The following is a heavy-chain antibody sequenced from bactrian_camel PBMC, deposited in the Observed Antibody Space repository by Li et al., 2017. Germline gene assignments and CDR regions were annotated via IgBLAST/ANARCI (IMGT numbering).Heavy chain of an antibody. CDR3: AAAPWSLSRADVAHLRPGDFDY. V-gene: IGHV3S55*01. Sequence: HVQLVESGGGSVQAGGSLTLSCAVSGSASVRDCMGWYRQASGKERELVSTISSDGTTSYADSVKGRFTISQDNAKNTLYLQMNSLKPEDTAMYYCAAAPWSLSRADVAHLRPGDFDYWGQGTQVTVS. CDR1: GSASVRDC. J-gene: IGHJ6*01. CDR2: ISSDGTT.